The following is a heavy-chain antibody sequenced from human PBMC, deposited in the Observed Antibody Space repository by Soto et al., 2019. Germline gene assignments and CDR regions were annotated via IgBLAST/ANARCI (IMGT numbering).Heavy chain of an antibody. CDR3: ARDLDWVLYDY. CDR2: VSHDGSTT. Sequence: PGGALRLSCAASGFTFSNYKMHWVRQAPGKGLVWVSRVSHDGSTTSYADSVKGRFTISRDNSKNTLYLQMNSLRDEDTAVYYCARDLDWVLYDYWGQGTPVTVS. D-gene: IGHD3-3*01. CDR1: GFTFSNYK. V-gene: IGHV3-74*01. J-gene: IGHJ4*02.